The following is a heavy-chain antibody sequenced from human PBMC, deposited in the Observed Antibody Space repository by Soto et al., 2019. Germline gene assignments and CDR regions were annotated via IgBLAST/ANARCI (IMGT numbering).Heavy chain of an antibody. CDR2: IYSGGST. CDR3: ARVKDQGNSRGGYYFDL. J-gene: IGHJ4*01. D-gene: IGHD2-15*01. CDR1: GFTVSSNY. Sequence: GGSLRLSCAASGFTVSSNYMSWVRQAPGKGLEWVSVIYSGGSTYYADSVKGRFTISRDNSKNTLYLQMNSLRAEDTAVYYCARVKDQGNSRGGYYFDLWGHGTPDTGSA. V-gene: IGHV3-66*01.